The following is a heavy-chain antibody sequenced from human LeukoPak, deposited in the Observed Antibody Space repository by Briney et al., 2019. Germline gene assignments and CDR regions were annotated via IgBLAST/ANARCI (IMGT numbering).Heavy chain of an antibody. CDR2: INTDGSTT. CDR1: EFSFTNYW. J-gene: IGHJ4*02. Sequence: GGSLRLSCEASEFSFTNYWMYWVRQAPGNGPAWVSAINTDGSTTTYADSGKGRFAISSDNARNTLYLQMTSLRAEDTAVYYCARALFQVPYYFDFWGQGTLVTVSS. D-gene: IGHD2-2*01. CDR3: ARALFQVPYYFDF. V-gene: IGHV3-74*01.